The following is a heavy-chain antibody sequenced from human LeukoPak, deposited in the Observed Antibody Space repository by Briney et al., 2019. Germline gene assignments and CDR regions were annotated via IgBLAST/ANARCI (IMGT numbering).Heavy chain of an antibody. Sequence: PSETLSLTCTVSGGSISSSSYYWSWIRQPPGKGLEWIGSIYYSGSTYNNPSLKSRVTISVDTSKNQFSLKLSSVTAADTAVYYCASNPSGGSSWYGGAFDIWGQGTMVTVSS. CDR3: ASNPSGGSSWYGGAFDI. J-gene: IGHJ3*02. CDR1: GGSISSSSYY. CDR2: IYYSGST. D-gene: IGHD6-13*01. V-gene: IGHV4-39*01.